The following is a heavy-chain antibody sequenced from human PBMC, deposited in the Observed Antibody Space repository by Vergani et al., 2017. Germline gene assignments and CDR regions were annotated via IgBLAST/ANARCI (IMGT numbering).Heavy chain of an antibody. CDR2: INHSGST. CDR1: GGSFSGYY. V-gene: IGHV4-34*01. Sequence: QVQLQESGPGLVKSSETLSLTCAVYGGSFSGYYWSWIRQPPGKGLEWIGEINHSGSTNYNPSLKSRVTISVDTSKNQFSLKLSSVTAADTAVYYCARGGRAMVTRWFDPWGQGTLVTVS. J-gene: IGHJ5*02. D-gene: IGHD5-18*01. CDR3: ARGGRAMVTRWFDP.